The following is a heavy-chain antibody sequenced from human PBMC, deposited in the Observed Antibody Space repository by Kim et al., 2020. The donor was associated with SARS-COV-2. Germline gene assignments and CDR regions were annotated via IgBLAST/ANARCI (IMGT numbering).Heavy chain of an antibody. J-gene: IGHJ3*01. V-gene: IGHV3-30*12. D-gene: IGHD3-22*01. CDR3: ARAWYYYDSGGYYYV. CDR1: GFTFSSYG. Sequence: GGSLRLSCAASGFTFSSYGMHWVRQAPGKGLEWVAVISYDGSNKFYADSVKGRFTISRDNSKNTLYLQMNSLRAEDTAVYYCARAWYYYDSGGYYYVWG. CDR2: ISYDGSNK.